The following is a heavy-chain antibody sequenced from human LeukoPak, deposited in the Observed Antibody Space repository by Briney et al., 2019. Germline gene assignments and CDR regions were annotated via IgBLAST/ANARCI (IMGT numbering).Heavy chain of an antibody. Sequence: GGSLRLSCAASGFTFSSYGMHWVRQALGKGLEWVAVISYDGSNKYYADSVKGRFTISRDNSKNTLYLQMNSLRAEDTAVYYCARVLGMTTLDYWGQGTLVTVSS. D-gene: IGHD4-17*01. CDR3: ARVLGMTTLDY. V-gene: IGHV3-30*03. CDR2: ISYDGSNK. CDR1: GFTFSSYG. J-gene: IGHJ4*02.